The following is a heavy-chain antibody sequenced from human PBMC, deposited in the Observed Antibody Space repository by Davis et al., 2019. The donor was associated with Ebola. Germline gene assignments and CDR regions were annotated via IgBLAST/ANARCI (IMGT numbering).Heavy chain of an antibody. CDR3: ARSDYRNYYYYYMDV. V-gene: IGHV4-59*01. CDR2: IYYSGST. D-gene: IGHD4-11*01. Sequence: PSETLSLTCAVYGESFSGYYWSWIRQPPGKGLEWIGYIYYSGSTNYNPSLKSRVTISVDTSKNQFSLKLSSVTAADTAVYYCARSDYRNYYYYYMDVWGKGTTVTVSS. J-gene: IGHJ6*03. CDR1: GESFSGYY.